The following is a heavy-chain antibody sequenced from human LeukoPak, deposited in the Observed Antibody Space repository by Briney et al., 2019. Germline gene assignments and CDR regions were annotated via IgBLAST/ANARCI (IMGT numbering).Heavy chain of an antibody. J-gene: IGHJ4*02. Sequence: GSLRLSCAASGFTFSSYAMHWVRQAPGKGLEWIGSIYYSGSTYYNPSLKSRVTISVDTSKNQFSLKLSSVTAADTAVYYCAREPAAGSWLDYWGQGTLVTVSS. CDR3: AREPAAGSWLDY. D-gene: IGHD6-13*01. CDR1: GFTFSSYA. V-gene: IGHV4-39*07. CDR2: IYYSGST.